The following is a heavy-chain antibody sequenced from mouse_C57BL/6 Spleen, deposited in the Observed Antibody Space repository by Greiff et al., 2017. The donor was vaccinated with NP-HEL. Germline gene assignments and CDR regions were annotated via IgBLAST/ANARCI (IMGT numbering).Heavy chain of an antibody. CDR3: ARGLRLPYFDY. CDR1: GYTFTSYW. CDR2: IYPGSGST. D-gene: IGHD3-2*02. Sequence: QVQLQQSGAELVKPGASVKMSCKASGYTFTSYWITWVKQRPGQGLEWIGDIYPGSGSTNYNENFKNKATLTVDTSSTTAYMQLSSLTSEDSAVYYCARGLRLPYFDYWGQGTTLTVSS. V-gene: IGHV1-55*01. J-gene: IGHJ2*01.